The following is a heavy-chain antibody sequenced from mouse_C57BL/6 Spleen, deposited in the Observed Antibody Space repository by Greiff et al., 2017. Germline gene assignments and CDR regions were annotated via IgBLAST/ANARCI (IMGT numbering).Heavy chain of an antibody. Sequence: VMLVESGAELVRPGTSVKVSCKASGYAFTNYLIEWVKQRPGQGLEWIGVINPGSGGTNYNEKFKGKATLTADKSSSTAYMQLSSLTSEDSAVYFCARSWDDYAMDYWGQGTSVTVSS. J-gene: IGHJ4*01. CDR1: GYAFTNYL. D-gene: IGHD4-1*01. CDR2: INPGSGGT. CDR3: ARSWDDYAMDY. V-gene: IGHV1-54*01.